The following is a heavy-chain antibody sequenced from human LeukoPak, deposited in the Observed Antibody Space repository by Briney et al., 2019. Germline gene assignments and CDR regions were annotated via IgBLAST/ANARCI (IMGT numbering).Heavy chain of an antibody. V-gene: IGHV3-21*01. CDR2: ISSSSSYI. J-gene: IGHJ6*02. CDR1: GFTFSSYS. CDR3: ARDRSKEGYCTSTSCYASRYYYYYYGMDV. D-gene: IGHD2-2*01. Sequence: GGSLRLSCAASGFTFSSYSMNWVRQAPGKGLEWVSSISSSSSYIYYADSVTGRFTISRDNAKNSLYLQMNSLRAEDTAVYYCARDRSKEGYCTSTSCYASRYYYYYYGMDVWGQGTTVTVSS.